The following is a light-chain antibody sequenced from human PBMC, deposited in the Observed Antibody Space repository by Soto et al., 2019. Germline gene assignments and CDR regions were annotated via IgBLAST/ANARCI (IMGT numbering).Light chain of an antibody. CDR1: SSDVGVYDY. CDR2: DVT. J-gene: IGLJ1*01. CDR3: CSYAGSYTVV. V-gene: IGLV2-11*01. Sequence: SALTQPRSVSGSPGQSVTISCTGTSSDVGVYDYVSWYQQHPGKAPKLMIYDVTKRPSGVPDRFSGSKSANTASLTNSGLQAEDEADYYCCSYAGSYTVVFGTGTKVTV.